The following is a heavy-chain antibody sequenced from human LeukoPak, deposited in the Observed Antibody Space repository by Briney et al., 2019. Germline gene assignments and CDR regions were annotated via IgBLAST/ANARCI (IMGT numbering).Heavy chain of an antibody. D-gene: IGHD2-2*02. CDR1: GFTFSSYS. CDR2: ISSSSSTI. CDR3: ARGVGIPSFSY. Sequence: GGSLRLSCAASGFTFSSYSMNWVRQAPGKGLEWVSYISSSSSTIYYADSVKGRFTISRDNAKNSLYLQMNSLRAEDTAVYYCARGVGIPSFSYWGQGTLVTVSS. J-gene: IGHJ4*02. V-gene: IGHV3-48*01.